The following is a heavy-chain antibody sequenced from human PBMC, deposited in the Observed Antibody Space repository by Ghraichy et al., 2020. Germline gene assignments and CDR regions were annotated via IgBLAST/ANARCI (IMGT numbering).Heavy chain of an antibody. V-gene: IGHV4-59*01. Sequence: SETLSLTCTVSGGSISSYYWSWIRQPPGKGLEWIGYIYYSGITNYNPPLKSRVTISVDTSKNQFSLKLNSVTAADTAVYYCARSYGDYGNWFDPWGQGTLVTVSS. CDR1: GGSISSYY. CDR2: IYYSGIT. CDR3: ARSYGDYGNWFDP. D-gene: IGHD4-17*01. J-gene: IGHJ5*02.